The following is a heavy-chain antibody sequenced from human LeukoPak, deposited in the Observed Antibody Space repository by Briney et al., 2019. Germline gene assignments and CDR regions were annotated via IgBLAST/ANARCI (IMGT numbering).Heavy chain of an antibody. J-gene: IGHJ4*02. Sequence: SETLSLTCAVYSGSFSGYYWTWFRQPPGKGLEWIGEFNHSWGVKYNPSLKSRVTISVDTSNNHLSLNLNSVTAADTAVYYCAASLWFGIYPDYWGQGSLVTVSS. CDR2: FNHSWGV. D-gene: IGHD3-10*01. CDR3: AASLWFGIYPDY. CDR1: SGSFSGYY. V-gene: IGHV4-34*01.